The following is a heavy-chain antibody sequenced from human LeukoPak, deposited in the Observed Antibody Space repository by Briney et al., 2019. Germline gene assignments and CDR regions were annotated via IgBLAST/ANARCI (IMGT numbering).Heavy chain of an antibody. D-gene: IGHD1-26*01. CDR1: GFTLSNHW. J-gene: IGHJ5*02. V-gene: IGHV3-7*01. CDR3: ARAPYSGSS. Sequence: GGSLRLSCAASGFTLSNHWMTWVRQVPGRGPEWVANVNRDGSETYYLDSVKGRFTISRDNSKNTLYLQMNSLRAEDTSVFYCARAPYSGSSWGQGTLVTVSS. CDR2: VNRDGSET.